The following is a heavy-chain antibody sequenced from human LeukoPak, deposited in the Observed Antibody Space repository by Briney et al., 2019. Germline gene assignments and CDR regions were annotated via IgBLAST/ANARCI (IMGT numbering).Heavy chain of an antibody. J-gene: IGHJ6*02. CDR2: IIPNLGIA. CDR3: ASGLQLWLLHYYYGMDV. V-gene: IGHV1-69*02. Sequence: ASVKVSCKASGGTFSSYTISWVRQAPGQGREWMGRIIPNLGIANYAQKFQGRVTITADKSTSTAYMELSSLRSEDTAVYYCASGLQLWLLHYYYGMDVWGQGTTVTVSS. D-gene: IGHD5-18*01. CDR1: GGTFSSYT.